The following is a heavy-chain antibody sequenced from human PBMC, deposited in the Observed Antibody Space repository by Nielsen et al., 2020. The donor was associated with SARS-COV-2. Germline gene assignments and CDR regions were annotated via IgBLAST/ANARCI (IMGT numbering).Heavy chain of an antibody. CDR3: ARGPLIVVVRRGGGMDV. CDR2: IYTSGST. J-gene: IGHJ6*02. V-gene: IGHV4-4*07. D-gene: IGHD3-22*01. CDR1: GGSISSYY. Sequence: SETLSLTCTVSGGSISSYYWSWIRQPAGKGLEWIGRIYTSGSTNYNPSLKSRVTMSVDTSKNQFSLKLSSVTAADTAVYYCARGPLIVVVRRGGGMDVWGQGTTVTVSS.